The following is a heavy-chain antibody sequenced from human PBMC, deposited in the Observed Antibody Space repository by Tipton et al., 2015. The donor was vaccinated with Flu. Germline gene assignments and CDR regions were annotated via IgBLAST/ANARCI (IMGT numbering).Heavy chain of an antibody. CDR1: GYTFTDYY. J-gene: IGHJ5*02. V-gene: IGHV1-69-2*01. Sequence: QSEPEVKKPGATVKISCKVSGYTFTDYYMHWVQQAPGKGLEWMGLVDPEDGETIYAEKFQGRVTITADTSTDTAYMELSSLRSEDTAVYYCATAYYDSSGINWFDPWGQGTLVTVSS. CDR3: ATAYYDSSGINWFDP. D-gene: IGHD3-22*01. CDR2: VDPEDGET.